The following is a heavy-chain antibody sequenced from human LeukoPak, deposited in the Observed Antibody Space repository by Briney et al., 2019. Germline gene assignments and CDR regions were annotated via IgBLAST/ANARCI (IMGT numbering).Heavy chain of an antibody. CDR1: GGSFSGYY. CDR3: ARGYIGYYYDSSALDY. CDR2: INHSGST. V-gene: IGHV4-34*01. J-gene: IGHJ4*02. Sequence: SETLSLTCAVYGGSFSGYYCSWIRQPPGKGLEWIGEINHSGSTNHNPSLKSRVTISVDTSKNQFSLRLSSVTAADTAVYYCARGYIGYYYDSSALDYWGQGTLVTVSS. D-gene: IGHD3-22*01.